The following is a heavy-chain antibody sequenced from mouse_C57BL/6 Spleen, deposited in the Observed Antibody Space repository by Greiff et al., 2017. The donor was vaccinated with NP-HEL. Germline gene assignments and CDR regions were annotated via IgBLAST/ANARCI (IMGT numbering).Heavy chain of an antibody. Sequence: EVMLVESGEGLVKPGGSLKLSCAASGFTFSSYAMSWVRQTPEKRLEWVAYISSGGDYIYYADTVKGRFTISRDNARNTLYLRMRSLESEDTAMDYCTSMDGYDRDFDGWGQGTTLTVSS. V-gene: IGHV5-9-1*02. CDR3: TSMDGYDRDFDG. CDR2: ISSGGDYI. CDR1: GFTFSSYA. J-gene: IGHJ2*01. D-gene: IGHD2-2*01.